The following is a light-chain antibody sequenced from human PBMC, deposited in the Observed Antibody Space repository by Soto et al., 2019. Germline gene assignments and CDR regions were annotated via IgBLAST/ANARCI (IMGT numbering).Light chain of an antibody. CDR3: NSYTSSSTSYV. CDR2: DVS. CDR1: SSDVGGYNY. Sequence: QSALTQPASVSGSPGQSITISCTGTSSDVGGYNYVSWYQQHPGKAPKLMIYDVSTRPSGVSNRFSGSKSSTTASLTISGLQAEDEADYYCNSYTSSSTSYVFGTGTKLTVL. J-gene: IGLJ1*01. V-gene: IGLV2-14*01.